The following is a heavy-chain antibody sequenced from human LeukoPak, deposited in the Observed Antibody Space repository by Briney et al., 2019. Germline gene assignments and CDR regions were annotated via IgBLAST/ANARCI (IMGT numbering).Heavy chain of an antibody. D-gene: IGHD5-18*01. J-gene: IGHJ3*02. Sequence: PGGSLRLSCAASGFTFSSYAMSWVRRAPGKGLEWVSSFSAWDDGTYCADSVKGRDDKTCYADAVKGRFTISRDDSKKTLYLQMNSLRAEDTAVYYCAKVSGYGYLDAFDIWGQGTMVTVSS. CDR3: AKVSGYGYLDAFDI. CDR1: GFTFSSYA. V-gene: IGHV3-23*01. CDR2: FSAWDDGT.